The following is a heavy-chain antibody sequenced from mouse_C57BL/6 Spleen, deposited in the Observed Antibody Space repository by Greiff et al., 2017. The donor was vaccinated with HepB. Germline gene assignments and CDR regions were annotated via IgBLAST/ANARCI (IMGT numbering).Heavy chain of an antibody. CDR3: ARHGSSYGWFAY. V-gene: IGHV1-55*01. Sequence: QVQLQQPGAELVKPGASVKMFCKASGYTFTSYWITWVKQRPGQGLEWIGDIYPGSGSTNYNEKFKSKATLTVDTSSSTAYMQLSSLTSEDSAVYYCARHGSSYGWFAYWGQGTLVTVSA. CDR2: IYPGSGST. J-gene: IGHJ3*01. CDR1: GYTFTSYW. D-gene: IGHD1-1*01.